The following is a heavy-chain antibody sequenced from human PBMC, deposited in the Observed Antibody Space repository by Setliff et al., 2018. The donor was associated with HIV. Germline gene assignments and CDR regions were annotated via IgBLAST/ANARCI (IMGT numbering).Heavy chain of an antibody. CDR3: ARNRASSSGFPLDF. D-gene: IGHD6-6*01. J-gene: IGHJ4*02. V-gene: IGHV4-34*01. CDR1: GGSFSAHY. CDR2: INQSGST. Sequence: KPSETLSLTCAVYGGSFSAHYWTWIRQPPGKGLEWFGEINQSGSTKVNPSLKSRVTLSVDTSKNQFSLRLRFVTAADMAVYYCARNRASSSGFPLDFWGQGIWVTVSS.